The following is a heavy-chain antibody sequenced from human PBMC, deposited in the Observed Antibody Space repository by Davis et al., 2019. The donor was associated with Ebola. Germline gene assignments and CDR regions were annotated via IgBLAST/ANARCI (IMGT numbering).Heavy chain of an antibody. J-gene: IGHJ4*02. CDR3: AKETNEYVSSSNDY. CDR2: VSFDGRVP. D-gene: IGHD6-6*01. Sequence: GESLKISCAGSQFNFTGAWMNWVRQAPGKGLEWVAVVSFDGRVPHYGDSVKGRFTVSRDNSRNTVSLQMSSLRTDDTGVYYCAKETNEYVSSSNDYWGQGILVTVSS. V-gene: IGHV3-30*18. CDR1: QFNFTGAW.